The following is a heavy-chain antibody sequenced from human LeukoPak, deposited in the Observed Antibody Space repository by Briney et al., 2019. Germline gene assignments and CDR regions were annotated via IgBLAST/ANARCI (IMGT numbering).Heavy chain of an antibody. CDR2: IYYTGST. D-gene: IGHD2-2*02. CDR1: GGSISSSSYY. J-gene: IGHJ5*02. V-gene: IGHV4-39*01. CDR3: ARHLPRYPFDP. Sequence: SETLSLTCTVSGGSISSSSYYWGWIRPPPGKELEWIGSIYYTGSTYYNPSLKSRVTISVDTSKNQFSLKLSSVTAADTAVYYCARHLPRYPFDPWGQGTLVTVSS.